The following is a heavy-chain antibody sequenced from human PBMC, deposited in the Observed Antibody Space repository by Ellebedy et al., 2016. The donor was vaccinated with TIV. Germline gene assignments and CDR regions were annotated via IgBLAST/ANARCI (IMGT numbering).Heavy chain of an antibody. D-gene: IGHD2-21*01. J-gene: IGHJ4*02. CDR1: GFTFSTYW. CDR2: IVGNLVGI. Sequence: GESLKISCAASGFTFSTYWMNWFRQAPGKGLEWLSYIVGNLVGISYANSVKGRFTISRDNANNSLYLLMNSLRAEVTAMYYCARDKNVASDYWGRGILVTVSS. CDR3: ARDKNVASDY. V-gene: IGHV3-48*01.